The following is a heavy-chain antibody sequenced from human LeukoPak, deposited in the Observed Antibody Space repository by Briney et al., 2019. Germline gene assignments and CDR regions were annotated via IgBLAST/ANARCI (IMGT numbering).Heavy chain of an antibody. Sequence: SETLSLTCTVSGGSISSYYWSWIRQPAGKGLEWIGRIYTSGSTNYNPSLKSRVTRSVDTSKNQFSLKLSSVTAADTAVYYCARDYYSYYGSGKDYYYYYMDVWGKGTTVTISS. J-gene: IGHJ6*03. D-gene: IGHD3-10*01. CDR2: IYTSGST. V-gene: IGHV4-4*07. CDR1: GGSISSYY. CDR3: ARDYYSYYGSGKDYYYYYMDV.